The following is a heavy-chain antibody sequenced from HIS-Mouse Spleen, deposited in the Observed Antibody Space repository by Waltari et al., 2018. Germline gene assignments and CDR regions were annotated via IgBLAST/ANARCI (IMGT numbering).Heavy chain of an antibody. J-gene: IGHJ3*02. Sequence: QLQLQESGPGLVKPSETLSLTCTVSGGSISSSSYYWGWIRQPPGKGLEWIGSIYYSGSTYYTPSLKSRVSISVDTSKNQFSLKLSSVTAADTAVYYCARAPYSSSWYQAFDIWGQGTMVTVSS. CDR3: ARAPYSSSWYQAFDI. D-gene: IGHD6-13*01. CDR1: GGSISSSSYY. V-gene: IGHV4-39*07. CDR2: IYYSGST.